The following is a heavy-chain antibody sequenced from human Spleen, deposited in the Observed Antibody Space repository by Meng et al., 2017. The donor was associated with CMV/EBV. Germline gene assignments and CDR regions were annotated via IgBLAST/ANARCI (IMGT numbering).Heavy chain of an antibody. CDR2: IIPIFGTE. CDR1: GGTFSSYA. D-gene: IGHD2-21*01. Sequence: KASGGTFSSYAISWVRQAPGEGIEWMGGIIPIFGTENYEQKYQGRVTITTDESTSTAYMELSSLRSEDKAVYYCARADYSQLGYFDYWGQGTLVTVSS. CDR3: ARADYSQLGYFDY. J-gene: IGHJ4*02. V-gene: IGHV1-69*05.